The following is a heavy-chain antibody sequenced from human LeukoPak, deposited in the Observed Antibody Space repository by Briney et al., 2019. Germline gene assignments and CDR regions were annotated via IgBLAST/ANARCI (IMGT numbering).Heavy chain of an antibody. CDR1: GGSISSYY. D-gene: IGHD1-26*01. V-gene: IGHV4-59*01. CDR2: IYYSGST. CDR3: ARDHVYSGRPFDY. Sequence: SETLSLTCTVSGGSISSYYWSWIRQPPGKGLEWIGYIYYSGSTNYNPSLKSRVTISVDTSKNQFSLKLSSVTAADTAVYYCARDHVYSGRPFDYWGQGTLVTVSS. J-gene: IGHJ4*02.